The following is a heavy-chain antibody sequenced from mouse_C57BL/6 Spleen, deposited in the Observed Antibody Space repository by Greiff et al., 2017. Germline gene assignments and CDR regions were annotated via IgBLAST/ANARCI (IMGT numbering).Heavy chain of an antibody. CDR1: GFTFSDYG. Sequence: EVKLMESGGGLVKPGGSLKLSCAASGFTFSDYGMHWVRQAPEKGLEWVAYISSGSSTIYYADTVKGRFTIYRDNAKNTLFLQMTSLRSEDTAMYYCARGDTGTGFAYWGQGTLVTVSA. V-gene: IGHV5-17*01. CDR3: ARGDTGTGFAY. J-gene: IGHJ3*01. D-gene: IGHD4-1*01. CDR2: ISSGSSTI.